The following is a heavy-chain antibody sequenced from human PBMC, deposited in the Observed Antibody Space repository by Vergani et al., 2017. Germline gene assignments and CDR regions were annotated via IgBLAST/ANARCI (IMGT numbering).Heavy chain of an antibody. D-gene: IGHD6-19*01. CDR2: IYYSGST. CDR1: GCPISSYY. V-gene: IGHV4-59*07. CDR3: ARAPLEWLSPSD. Sequence: QVQLQESGPGLVKPSDTLSLTCTVSGCPISSYYWRWIRQPPGKGLEWIGYIYYSGSTNYNPSLKSRVTISVDTSKNQFSLKLSSVTAADTAVYYCARAPLEWLSPSDWGQGTLVTVSS. J-gene: IGHJ4*02.